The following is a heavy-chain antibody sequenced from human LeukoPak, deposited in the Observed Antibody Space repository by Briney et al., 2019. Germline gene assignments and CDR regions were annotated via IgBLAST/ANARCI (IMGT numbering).Heavy chain of an antibody. CDR2: INRSGST. CDR1: GGSFSGYY. D-gene: IGHD3-10*01. Sequence: PSETLSLTCAVYGGSFSGYYWSWIRQPPGKGLEWIGEINRSGSTDYNPSLKSRVTVSVDTSKNQFSLKLSSVTAADTAVYYCASITYIGSGRPIDYWGQGTLITVSS. CDR3: ASITYIGSGRPIDY. V-gene: IGHV4-34*01. J-gene: IGHJ4*02.